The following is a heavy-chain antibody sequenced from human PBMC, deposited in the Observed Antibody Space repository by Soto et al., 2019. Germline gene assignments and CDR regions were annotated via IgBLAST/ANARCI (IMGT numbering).Heavy chain of an antibody. CDR3: AREYGGHADY. D-gene: IGHD5-12*01. Sequence: PSETLSLTCTVSGGSISSYYWSWIRQPPGKGLEWIGYIYYSGSTNYNPSLKSRVTISVDTSKNQFSLKLSSVTAADTAVYYCAREYGGHADYRGRGALVLVSS. CDR1: GGSISSYY. V-gene: IGHV4-59*01. J-gene: IGHJ4*02. CDR2: IYYSGST.